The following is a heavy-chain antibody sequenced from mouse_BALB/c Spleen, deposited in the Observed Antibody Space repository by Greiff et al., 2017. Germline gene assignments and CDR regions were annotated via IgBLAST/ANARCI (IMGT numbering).Heavy chain of an antibody. Sequence: VQLQQSGAELVRPGVSVKISCKGSGYTFTDYAMYWVKQSHAKSLEWIGVISTYYGDASYNQKFKGKATMTVDKSSSTAYMELASLTSEDSAIYYCASEGVGDYYGSSFAYWGQGTLVTVSA. CDR3: ASEGVGDYYGSSFAY. V-gene: IGHV1S137*01. J-gene: IGHJ3*01. CDR1: GYTFTDYA. D-gene: IGHD1-2*01. CDR2: ISTYYGDA.